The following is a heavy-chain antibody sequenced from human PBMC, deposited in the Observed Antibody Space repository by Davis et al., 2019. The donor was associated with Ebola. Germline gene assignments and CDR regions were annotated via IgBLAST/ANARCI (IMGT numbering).Heavy chain of an antibody. CDR3: ARESAGSGRNNWFDP. CDR2: IYYTGST. Sequence: PSETLSLTCTVSGGSISSYYWNWIRQPPGKGLEWIGYIYYTGSTKYNPSLASRVSMSVDTSKNELSLKLSSVSAADTAVYYCARESAGSGRNNWFDPWGQGTLVTVSS. CDR1: GGSISSYY. D-gene: IGHD3-10*01. J-gene: IGHJ5*02. V-gene: IGHV4-59*01.